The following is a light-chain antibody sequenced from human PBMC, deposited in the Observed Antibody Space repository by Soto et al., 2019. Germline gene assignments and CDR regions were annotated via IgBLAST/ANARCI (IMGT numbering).Light chain of an antibody. CDR3: QHYNSYRWT. V-gene: IGKV1-5*03. CDR2: KVS. Sequence: DIQMTQSPSTLSASVGDRVTITCRASQSISTYLAWYQQKPGKAPKLLIYKVSSLESGAPPRFSGSGSGTEFTLTISSLQPDDFATYYCQHYNSYRWTFGQGTKVDIK. J-gene: IGKJ1*01. CDR1: QSISTY.